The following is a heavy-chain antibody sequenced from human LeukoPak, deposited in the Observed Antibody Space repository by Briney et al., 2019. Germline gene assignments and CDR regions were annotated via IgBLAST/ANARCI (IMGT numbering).Heavy chain of an antibody. CDR3: ARDWRQYGDADY. D-gene: IGHD4-17*01. CDR1: GFTFSSYA. V-gene: IGHV3-30-3*01. Sequence: GGSLRLSCAASGFTFSSYAMHWVRQAPGKGLEWVAVMSYDESNKYYADSVKGRFTISRDNSKNTLYLQMNSLRAEDTAVYYCARDWRQYGDADYWGQGTLVTVSS. J-gene: IGHJ4*02. CDR2: MSYDESNK.